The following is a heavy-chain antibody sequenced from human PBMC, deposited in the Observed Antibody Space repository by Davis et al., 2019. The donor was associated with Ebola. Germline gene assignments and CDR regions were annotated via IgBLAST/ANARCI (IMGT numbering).Heavy chain of an antibody. CDR1: GGAMSSYY. J-gene: IGHJ4*02. CDR3: ARREHNWNYFAY. CDR2: IYYSGNT. D-gene: IGHD1-20*01. Sequence: MPSETLSLTCTVSGGAMSSYYWSWIRQLPGRGLEGIGFIYYSGNTNYNPSLKSRVTISVDKSKNQFSLKLSSVSAADTAVYYCARREHNWNYFAYWGQGTLVTVSS. V-gene: IGHV4-59*08.